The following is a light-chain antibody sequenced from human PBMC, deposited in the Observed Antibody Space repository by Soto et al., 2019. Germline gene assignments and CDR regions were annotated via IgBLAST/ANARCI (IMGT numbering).Light chain of an antibody. Sequence: EVVMTQSPATLSVSPGERVTFSCRASQSVTTNLAWYQHKPGQSPRLLISDASTGASGIPPRFSGSGSGTEFTLTIDRLQSADFAVYYCQQYNSYSRTFGQGTKVEIK. V-gene: IGKV3-15*01. CDR1: QSVTTN. J-gene: IGKJ1*01. CDR3: QQYNSYSRT. CDR2: DAS.